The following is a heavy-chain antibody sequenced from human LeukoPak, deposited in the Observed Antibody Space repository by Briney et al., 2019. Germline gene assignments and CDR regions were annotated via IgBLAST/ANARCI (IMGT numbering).Heavy chain of an antibody. D-gene: IGHD3-9*01. CDR1: GGSISSYY. Sequence: PSETLSLTCTVSGGSISSYYWSWIRQTPGKGLEWIGYMYYSGSTNYNPSLKSRVTISVDTSKNQFSLKLRSVTAADTAIYYCARQGYDILTGYIDAFDIWGQGTMVTVSS. V-gene: IGHV4-59*08. CDR2: MYYSGST. CDR3: ARQGYDILTGYIDAFDI. J-gene: IGHJ3*02.